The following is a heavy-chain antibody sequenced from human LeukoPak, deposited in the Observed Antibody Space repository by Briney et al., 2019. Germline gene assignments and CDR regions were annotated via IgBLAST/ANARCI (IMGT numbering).Heavy chain of an antibody. CDR3: ARDNPGRLNAFDI. J-gene: IGHJ3*02. CDR2: ISYDGSNK. CDR1: GFTFSSYG. D-gene: IGHD1-14*01. V-gene: IGHV3-30*03. Sequence: PGGSLRLSCAASGFTFSSYGMHWVRQAPGKGLEWVAVISYDGSNKYYADSVKGRFTISRDNSKNTLYLQMNSLRAEDTAVYCCARDNPGRLNAFDIWGQGTMVTVSS.